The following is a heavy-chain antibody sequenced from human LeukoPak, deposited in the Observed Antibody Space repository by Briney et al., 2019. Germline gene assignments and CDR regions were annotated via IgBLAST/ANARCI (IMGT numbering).Heavy chain of an antibody. CDR3: AKTLGGRWFFDC. CDR2: LGASGTNT. Sequence: GGSLRLSCAASGFTFSHAWMNWVRQAPGKGLEWVSSLGASGTNTFYADSVKGRFTISKDTSKNTLYLQMSSLRAEDTAVYYCAKTLGGRWFFDCWGQGTLVTVS. D-gene: IGHD4-23*01. CDR1: GFTFSHAW. J-gene: IGHJ4*02. V-gene: IGHV3-23*01.